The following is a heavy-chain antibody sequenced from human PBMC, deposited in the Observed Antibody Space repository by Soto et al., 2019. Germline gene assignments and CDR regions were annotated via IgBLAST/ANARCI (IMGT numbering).Heavy chain of an antibody. V-gene: IGHV5-51*01. CDR3: ARLEYSSSLDYYDYGMDV. CDR1: GYSFTRYW. CDR2: IYPGDSDT. Sequence: PGVSLKISCKGSGYSFTRYWIGWVRQMPGKGLEWMGIIYPGDSDTRYSPSFQGQVTISADKSISTAYLQWSSLKASDTAMYYCARLEYSSSLDYYDYGMDVWGQGTTVTVSS. J-gene: IGHJ6*02. D-gene: IGHD6-6*01.